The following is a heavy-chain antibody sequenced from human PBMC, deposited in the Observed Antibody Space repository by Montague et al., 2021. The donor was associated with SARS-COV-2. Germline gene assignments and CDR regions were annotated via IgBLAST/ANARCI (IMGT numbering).Heavy chain of an antibody. D-gene: IGHD2/OR15-2a*01. CDR3: ARGSEYYYHPFDY. Sequence: SETLSLTCTVSGASMSGYHWSWIRQPAGAALEWIGSIYSNGDTTYNPSLTLRLTMSVDTSSRQFSLKMTSVSAADTAIYYCARGSEYYYHPFDYWGQGNLVTVSS. CDR2: IYSNGDT. CDR1: GASMSGYH. V-gene: IGHV4-4*07. J-gene: IGHJ4*02.